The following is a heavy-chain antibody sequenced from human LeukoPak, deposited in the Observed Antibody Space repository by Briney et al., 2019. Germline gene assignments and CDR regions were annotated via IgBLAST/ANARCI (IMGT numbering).Heavy chain of an antibody. CDR3: AIPPPYGDHDAFDI. Sequence: GESLKISCKGSGYSFTSYWIGWVRQMPGKGLEWMGIIYPGDSYTRYSPSFQGQVTISADKSISTAYLKWRSLKASDTAMYYCAIPPPYGDHDAFDIWGQGTMVTVSS. J-gene: IGHJ3*02. D-gene: IGHD4-17*01. CDR2: IYPGDSYT. CDR1: GYSFTSYW. V-gene: IGHV5-51*01.